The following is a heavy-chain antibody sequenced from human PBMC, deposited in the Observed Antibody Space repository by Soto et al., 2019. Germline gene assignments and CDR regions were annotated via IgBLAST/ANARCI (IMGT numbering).Heavy chain of an antibody. D-gene: IGHD3-22*01. V-gene: IGHV1-69*01. Sequence: QVQLVQSGAEVKKPGSSVKVSCKASGGTFSSYAISWVRKAPGQGLEWMGGIIPIFGTANYAQKFQGIVTNTADDSTSTAYMELSSLRTEDTAVYYCARHGIVVVITGGDYYNGMDVWGQGTTVTVSS. CDR1: GGTFSSYA. J-gene: IGHJ6*02. CDR2: IIPIFGTA. CDR3: ARHGIVVVITGGDYYNGMDV.